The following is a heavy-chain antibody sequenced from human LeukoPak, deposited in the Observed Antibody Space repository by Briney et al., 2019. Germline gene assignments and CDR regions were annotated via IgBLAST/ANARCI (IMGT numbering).Heavy chain of an antibody. D-gene: IGHD3-22*01. J-gene: IGHJ4*02. CDR3: ARVREIVNLDY. CDR2: ISSSGTTI. Sequence: PGGSLRLSCAASGFTFSDYYMTWIRQAPGKGLEWVSYISSSGTTIYYPDSVKGRFTVSRDNAKNSLYLQMNSLRAEDTAVYYCARVREIVNLDYWGQGTLVTVSS. CDR1: GFTFSDYY. V-gene: IGHV3-11*01.